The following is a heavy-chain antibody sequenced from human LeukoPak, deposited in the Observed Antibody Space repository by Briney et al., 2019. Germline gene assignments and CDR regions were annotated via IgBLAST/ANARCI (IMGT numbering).Heavy chain of an antibody. V-gene: IGHV4-4*07. J-gene: IGHJ4*02. CDR1: GGSISNKY. D-gene: IGHD3-22*01. CDR2: IYTSGST. CDR3: ARVTGYMIEDYFDS. Sequence: PSETLSLTCTVSGGSISNKYWSWIRQPAGKGLEWIGRIYTSGSTNYNPSLKSRVTISVDTSKNQFSLKLSSVTAADTAVYYCARVTGYMIEDYFDSWGQGTLVTVSS.